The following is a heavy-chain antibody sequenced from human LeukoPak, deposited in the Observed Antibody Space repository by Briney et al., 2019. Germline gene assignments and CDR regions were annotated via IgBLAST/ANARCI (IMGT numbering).Heavy chain of an antibody. CDR2: IYYSGST. Sequence: PSETLSLTCTVSGGSISSSSYYWGWIRQPPGKGLEWIGSIYYSGSTNYNPSLKSRVTMSVDTSKNQFSLNLSSVTAADTAVYYCARDRYYYDSNGYSSFDYWGQGTLVTVSS. CDR3: ARDRYYYDSNGYSSFDY. D-gene: IGHD3-22*01. V-gene: IGHV4-39*07. CDR1: GGSISSSSYY. J-gene: IGHJ4*02.